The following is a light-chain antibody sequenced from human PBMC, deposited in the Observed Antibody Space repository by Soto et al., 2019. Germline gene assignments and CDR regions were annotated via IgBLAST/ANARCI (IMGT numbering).Light chain of an antibody. CDR3: HQYGILPRT. CDR2: GAS. V-gene: IGKV3-20*01. Sequence: EIVLTQSPGTLSMSPGERATLSCRASQSLTNNYLAWFQQKPGQAPRLLIYGASNRPTDILDRFSGSGSGTDFSLTISRLEPEDFAVYYCHQYGILPRTFGQGTKVDIK. CDR1: QSLTNNY. J-gene: IGKJ1*01.